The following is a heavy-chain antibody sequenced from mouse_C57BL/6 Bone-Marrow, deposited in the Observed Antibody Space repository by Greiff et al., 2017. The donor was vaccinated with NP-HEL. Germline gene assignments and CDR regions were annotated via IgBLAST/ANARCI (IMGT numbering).Heavy chain of an antibody. CDR3: ARVYYYGRGYFDV. D-gene: IGHD1-1*01. V-gene: IGHV1-54*01. CDR2: INPGSGGT. Sequence: QVQLQQSGAELVRPGTSVKVSCKASGYAFTNYLTEWVKQRPGQGLEWIGVINPGSGGTNYNEKFKGKATLTADKSSSTAYMQLSSLTSEDSAVYFCARVYYYGRGYFDVWGTGTTVTVSS. CDR1: GYAFTNYL. J-gene: IGHJ1*03.